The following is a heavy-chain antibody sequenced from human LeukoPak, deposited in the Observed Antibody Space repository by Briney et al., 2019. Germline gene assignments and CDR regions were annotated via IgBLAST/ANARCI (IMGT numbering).Heavy chain of an antibody. CDR2: IVVGSGNT. D-gene: IGHD6-19*01. V-gene: IGHV1-58*02. CDR1: GFTFTSSA. Sequence: GTSVKVSCKASGFTFTSSAMQWVRQARGQRLEWIGWIVVGSGNTNYAQKFQVRVTITRDMSTSTAYMELSSLRSEDTAVYYCAAETRSSGWYEAYYGMDVWGQGTTVTVSS. CDR3: AAETRSSGWYEAYYGMDV. J-gene: IGHJ6*02.